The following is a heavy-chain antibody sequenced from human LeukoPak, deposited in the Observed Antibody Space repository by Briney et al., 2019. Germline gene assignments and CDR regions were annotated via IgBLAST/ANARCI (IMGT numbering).Heavy chain of an antibody. Sequence: SETLSLTCTVSGYSLSSGYYWGWIRQPPGKGLEWIGSIYHSGSTYYNPSLKSRVTISVDTSKNQFSLKLSSVTAADTAVYYCARDPSIWAENGFDPWGQGTLVTVSS. CDR3: ARDPSIWAENGFDP. V-gene: IGHV4-38-2*02. CDR1: GYSLSSGYY. D-gene: IGHD1-14*01. J-gene: IGHJ5*02. CDR2: IYHSGST.